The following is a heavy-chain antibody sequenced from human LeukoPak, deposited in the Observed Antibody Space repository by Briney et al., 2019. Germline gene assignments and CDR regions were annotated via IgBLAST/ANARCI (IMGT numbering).Heavy chain of an antibody. CDR3: ARAHYDILTGPNYFDY. D-gene: IGHD3-9*01. CDR2: ISSSSSYI. CDR1: GFTFSSYS. Sequence: GGSLRLSCAASGFTFSSYSMNWVHQAPGKGLEWVSSISSSSSYIYYADSVKGRFTISRDNAKNSLYLQMNSLRAEDTAVYYCARAHYDILTGPNYFDYWGQGTLVTVSS. J-gene: IGHJ4*02. V-gene: IGHV3-21*01.